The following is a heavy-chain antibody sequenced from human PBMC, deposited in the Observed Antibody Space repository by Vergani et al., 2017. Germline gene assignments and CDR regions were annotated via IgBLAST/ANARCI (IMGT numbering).Heavy chain of an antibody. D-gene: IGHD6-6*01. CDR3: ARGESIAARPSYMDV. Sequence: QMQLVQSGAEVKKTGSSVKVSCKASGYTFTYRYLHWVRQAPGQALEWMGWITPFNGNTNYAQKFQDRVTMTRDTSTSTVYMELSSLRSEDTAVYYCARGESIAARPSYMDVWGKGTTVTVSS. CDR2: ITPFNGNT. J-gene: IGHJ6*03. V-gene: IGHV1-45*02. CDR1: GYTFTYRY.